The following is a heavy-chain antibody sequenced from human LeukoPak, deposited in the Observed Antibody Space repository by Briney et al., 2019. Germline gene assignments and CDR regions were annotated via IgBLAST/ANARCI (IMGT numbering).Heavy chain of an antibody. CDR3: ARDGGMTTINNAAFDI. CDR1: GGSISSYY. D-gene: IGHD5-24*01. Sequence: PSETLSLTCTVSGGSISSYYWSWIRQPPGKGLEWIGYINHSGSTNYNPSLKSRVTISIDKSKKQFSLKLISVTAADTAIYYCARDGGMTTINNAAFDIWGQGTMVTVSS. J-gene: IGHJ3*02. CDR2: INHSGST. V-gene: IGHV4-59*01.